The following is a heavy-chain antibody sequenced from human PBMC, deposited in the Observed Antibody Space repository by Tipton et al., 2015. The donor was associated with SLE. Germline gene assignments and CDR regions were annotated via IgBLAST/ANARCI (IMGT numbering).Heavy chain of an antibody. CDR2: IYYSGST. CDR1: GGSISSHY. Sequence: TLSLTCTGSGGSISSHYWSWNRQPPGKGLEWIGYIYYSGSTNSNHSLKSPVTISVDTSKNQFSLKLSSVTAADTAVYYCARDRGQWLVDYWGQGTLVTVSS. CDR3: ARDRGQWLVDY. J-gene: IGHJ4*02. V-gene: IGHV4-59*11. D-gene: IGHD6-19*01.